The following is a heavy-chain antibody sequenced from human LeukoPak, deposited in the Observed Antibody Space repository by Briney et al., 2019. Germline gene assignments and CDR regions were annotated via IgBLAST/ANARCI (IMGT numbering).Heavy chain of an antibody. V-gene: IGHV3-30*04. CDR1: GFTFSTYA. CDR2: ISYDGSNK. CDR3: ARVSGNYQFDY. Sequence: GGSLRLSCAASGFTFSTYAMHWVRQAPGKSLECVAVISYDGSNKYYADSVKGRFTISRDNSKNTLYLQMNSLRPEDTAVYYCARVSGNYQFDYWGQGTLVTVSS. D-gene: IGHD1-26*01. J-gene: IGHJ4*02.